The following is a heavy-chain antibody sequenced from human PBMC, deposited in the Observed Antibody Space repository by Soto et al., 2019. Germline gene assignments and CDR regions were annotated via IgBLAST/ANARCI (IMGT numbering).Heavy chain of an antibody. CDR3: ARGRGYRGFQYYNGMDV. CDR1: GYTFTSYD. J-gene: IGHJ6*02. Sequence: ASVKVSCKASGYTFTSYDINWVLQAPGQGLEWMGWMTPNSGNTGYAQKFQGRVTMTRNTSISTAYMELSSLRSEDTAVYYCARGRGYRGFQYYNGMDVWGQGTTVTVSS. D-gene: IGHD5-12*01. V-gene: IGHV1-8*01. CDR2: MTPNSGNT.